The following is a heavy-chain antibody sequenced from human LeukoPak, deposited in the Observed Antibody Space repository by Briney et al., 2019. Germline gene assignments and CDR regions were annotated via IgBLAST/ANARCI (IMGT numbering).Heavy chain of an antibody. CDR1: GFTFSSYS. CDR2: IISSSSYI. V-gene: IGHV3-21*01. Sequence: GGSLRLSCAVSGFTFSSYSMTWVRQAPGKWLEWVSSIISSSSYIYYADSVKGRFTISRDNANNSLYRQKNSLRAEDTAGYYCARGPPLGDYGSGSYFSYWGQGTLVTVSS. J-gene: IGHJ4*02. D-gene: IGHD3-10*01. CDR3: ARGPPLGDYGSGSYFSY.